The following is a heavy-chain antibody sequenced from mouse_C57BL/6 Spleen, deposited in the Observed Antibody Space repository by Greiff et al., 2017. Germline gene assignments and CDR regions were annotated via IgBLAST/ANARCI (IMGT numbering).Heavy chain of an antibody. CDR3: SREVNDYYFDY. J-gene: IGHJ2*01. CDR2: INPNNGGT. D-gene: IGHD2-4*01. CDR1: GYTLTDYY. V-gene: IGHV1-26*01. Sequence: EVKLQQSGPELVKPGASVKISCKASGYTLTDYYMNWVKQSHGKSLEWIGDINPNNGGTSSNQKFKGKATLTVDKSSSTAYMGLRSLTSEDSAVYDCSREVNDYYFDYWGQGTTLTVSS.